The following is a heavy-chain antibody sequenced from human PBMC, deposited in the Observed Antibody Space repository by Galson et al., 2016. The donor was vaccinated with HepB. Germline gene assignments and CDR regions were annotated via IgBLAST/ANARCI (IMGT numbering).Heavy chain of an antibody. D-gene: IGHD2-8*01. V-gene: IGHV4-4*02. J-gene: IGHJ4*02. Sequence: ETLSLTCVISGGSISNNNWWSWVRQPPGKGLEWIGEIYHSGSTNFSPSFRSRATISLDKSMNQFSLKVYSVTAADTAVYYCASWALYRNGSDCRDYWGQGTLVTVSS. CDR3: ASWALYRNGSDCRDY. CDR2: IYHSGST. CDR1: GGSISNNNW.